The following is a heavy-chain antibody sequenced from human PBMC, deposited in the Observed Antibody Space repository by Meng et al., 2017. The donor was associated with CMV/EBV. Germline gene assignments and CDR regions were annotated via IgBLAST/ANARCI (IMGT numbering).Heavy chain of an antibody. D-gene: IGHD4-23*01. V-gene: IGHV3-23*01. CDR3: AKGRGGKGPYYFDY. CDR1: GFNFSSYA. CDR2: ISGSCGST. J-gene: IGHJ4*02. Sequence: FGFNFSSYAMSWVRQAPGKGLGWVSAISGSCGSTYYADSVKGRFTNSRDNSKNTLYLQMNSLRAEDTAVYYCAKGRGGKGPYYFDYWGQGTLVTVSS.